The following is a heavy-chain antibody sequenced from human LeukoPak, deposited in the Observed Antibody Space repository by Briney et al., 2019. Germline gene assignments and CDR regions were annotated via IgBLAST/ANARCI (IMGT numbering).Heavy chain of an antibody. CDR1: GFAFSSCA. J-gene: IGHJ3*02. CDR2: ISGSGGST. V-gene: IGHV3-23*01. Sequence: QAGGSLRLSCAASGFAFSSCAMSWVRQTPGKGLKWVSTISGSGGSTYYADSVKGRFTISRDNSKNTLFLQMNNLRAEDTAVYYCAKSRGNWPKDAFDIWGQGTMVTVSS. D-gene: IGHD2/OR15-2a*01. CDR3: AKSRGNWPKDAFDI.